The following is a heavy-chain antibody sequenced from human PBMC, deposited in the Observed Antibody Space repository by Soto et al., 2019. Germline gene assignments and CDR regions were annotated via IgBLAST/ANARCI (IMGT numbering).Heavy chain of an antibody. CDR2: INAGNGNT. D-gene: IGHD1-26*01. Sequence: GASVKVSCKASGYTFTSYAMHWVRQAPGQRLEWMGWINAGNGNTKYSQKFQGRVTITRDTSASTAYMELSSLRSEDTAVYYCARGRVVGATYKWFDPWGQGTLVTVCS. CDR3: ARGRVVGATYKWFDP. J-gene: IGHJ5*02. CDR1: GYTFTSYA. V-gene: IGHV1-3*01.